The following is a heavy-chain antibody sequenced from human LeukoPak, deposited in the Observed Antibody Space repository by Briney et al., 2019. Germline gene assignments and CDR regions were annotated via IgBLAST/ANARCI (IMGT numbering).Heavy chain of an antibody. D-gene: IGHD2-2*01. CDR1: GGSFSGYY. CDR2: INHSGST. Sequence: SETLSLTCAVYGGSFSGYYWSWIRQPPGKGLEWIGEINHSGSTNYNPSLKSRVTISVDTSKNQFSLKLSSVTAADTAVYYCARASRGTFGYMDVWGKGTTVTVCS. CDR3: ARASRGTFGYMDV. V-gene: IGHV4-34*01. J-gene: IGHJ6*03.